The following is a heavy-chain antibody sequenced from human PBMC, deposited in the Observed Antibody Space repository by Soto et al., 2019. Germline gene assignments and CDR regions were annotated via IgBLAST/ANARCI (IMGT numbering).Heavy chain of an antibody. Sequence: ASVKVSCKASGYTFTSYAMNWVRQAPGQRLEWMGWINAGNGNTKYSQNFQGRVTITRDTSASTAYMELSSLRSEDTAVYYCARDLAYGIPDYWGQGTLVTVSS. D-gene: IGHD2-21*01. CDR3: ARDLAYGIPDY. J-gene: IGHJ4*02. CDR1: GYTFTSYA. V-gene: IGHV1-3*01. CDR2: INAGNGNT.